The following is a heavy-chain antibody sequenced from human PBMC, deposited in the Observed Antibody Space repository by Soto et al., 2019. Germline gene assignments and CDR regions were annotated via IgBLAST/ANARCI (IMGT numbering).Heavy chain of an antibody. Sequence: GSLRLSCAASGFTFSDYYMSWIRQAPGKGLEWVSYISSSSSYTNYADSVKGRFTISRDNAKNSLYLQMNSLRAEDTAVYYCGVGATTIYYYGMDVWGQGTTVTVSS. J-gene: IGHJ6*02. CDR2: ISSSSSYT. CDR3: GVGATTIYYYGMDV. V-gene: IGHV3-11*03. CDR1: GFTFSDYY. D-gene: IGHD1-26*01.